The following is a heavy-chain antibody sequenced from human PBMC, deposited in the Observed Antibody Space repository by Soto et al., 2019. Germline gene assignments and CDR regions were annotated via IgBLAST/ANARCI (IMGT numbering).Heavy chain of an antibody. V-gene: IGHV4-61*01. D-gene: IGHD1-7*01. CDR3: ASWGTMGAFDI. CDR1: GGSVISGSSY. Sequence: PSATLSLTCTFYGGSVISGSSYCSWIRHPPGRGLEWMGYIYYSESTNYNPSLKSRVTISVDTSKNQFSVKLSSVTAADTAVYYCASWGTMGAFDIWGQGTIVTVSS. CDR2: IYYSEST. J-gene: IGHJ3*02.